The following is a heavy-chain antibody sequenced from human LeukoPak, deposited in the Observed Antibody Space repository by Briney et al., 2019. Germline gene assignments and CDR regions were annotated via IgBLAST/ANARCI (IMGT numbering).Heavy chain of an antibody. CDR2: ISSSDTYI. Sequence: GGSPRLSWAASGFTFSSYSMDWVRQAPGKGLEWVSSISSSDTYIYHADSVKGRFTISRDNAKNSLYLQMNSLRAEDTAVYYCTREDHSNYNYWGQGTLVTVSS. V-gene: IGHV3-21*01. J-gene: IGHJ4*02. CDR3: TREDHSNYNY. D-gene: IGHD4-11*01. CDR1: GFTFSSYS.